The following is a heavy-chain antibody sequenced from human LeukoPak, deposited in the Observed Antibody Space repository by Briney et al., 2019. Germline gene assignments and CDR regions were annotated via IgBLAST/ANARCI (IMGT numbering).Heavy chain of an antibody. J-gene: IGHJ3*02. Sequence: GGSLRLSCAASGITVSSNYMSWVRQAPGKGLEWVSVIYSGGSTYYADSVKGRFTISRDNAKNSLYLQMNSLRAEDTAVYYCARESQGYCSSTSCYALGAFDIWGQGTMVTVSS. CDR1: GITVSSNY. CDR2: IYSGGST. D-gene: IGHD2-2*01. CDR3: ARESQGYCSSTSCYALGAFDI. V-gene: IGHV3-53*01.